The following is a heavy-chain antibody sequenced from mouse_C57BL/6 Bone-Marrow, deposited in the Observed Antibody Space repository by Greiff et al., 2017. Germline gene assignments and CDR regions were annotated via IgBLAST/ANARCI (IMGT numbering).Heavy chain of an antibody. Sequence: VQLQQSGAELVRPGASVTLSCKASGYTFTDSEMHWVKQTPVHGLEWIGAIDPETGGTAYNQKFKGKAILTVDTPSSTAYMQLSSLTSEDAAVYYWAREYYYGSIGCYWGQGTTLTVSS. CDR1: GYTFTDSE. CDR3: AREYYYGSIGCY. J-gene: IGHJ2*01. D-gene: IGHD1-1*01. CDR2: IDPETGGT. V-gene: IGHV1-15*01.